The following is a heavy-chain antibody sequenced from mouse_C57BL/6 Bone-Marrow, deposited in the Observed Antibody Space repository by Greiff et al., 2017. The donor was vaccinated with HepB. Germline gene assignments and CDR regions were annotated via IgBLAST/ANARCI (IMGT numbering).Heavy chain of an antibody. Sequence: EVHLVESGGGLVKPGGSLKLSCAASGFTFSSYTMSWVRQTPEKRLEWVATISGGGGNTYYPDSVKGRFTISRDNAKNTLYLQMSSLRSEDTALYYCASAYYYGSRRGFAYWGQGTLVTVSA. V-gene: IGHV5-9*01. D-gene: IGHD1-1*01. CDR3: ASAYYYGSRRGFAY. CDR2: ISGGGGNT. CDR1: GFTFSSYT. J-gene: IGHJ3*01.